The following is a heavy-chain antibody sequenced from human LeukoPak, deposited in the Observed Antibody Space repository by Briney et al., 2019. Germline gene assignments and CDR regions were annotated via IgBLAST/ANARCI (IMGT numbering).Heavy chain of an antibody. J-gene: IGHJ6*02. Sequence: PSETLSLTCNVSGGSISSYYWSWIRQPPGTGLEWIGCIYYNGITNYDPSLKSRATMSVDTSKNQFSLKLSSVTAADTAVYYCARQSDYYYYGMDVWGQGTTVTVSS. V-gene: IGHV4-59*01. CDR3: ARQSDYYYYGMDV. CDR2: IYYNGIT. CDR1: GGSISSYY.